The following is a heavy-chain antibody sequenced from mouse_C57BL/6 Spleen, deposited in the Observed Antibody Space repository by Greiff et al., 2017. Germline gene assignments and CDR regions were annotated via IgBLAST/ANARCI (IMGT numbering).Heavy chain of an antibody. CDR3: ARGDGEYGSSYWYYFDY. V-gene: IGHV1-58*01. D-gene: IGHD1-1*01. Sequence: VQLQQSGAELVRPGSSVKMSCKTSGYTFTSYGINRVKQRPGKGREWIGYIYIGNGNTEYNEKFKGKATLTSDTSSSTAYMQLSILTSEYSAIYFCARGDGEYGSSYWYYFDYWGQGTTLTVSS. CDR1: GYTFTSYG. J-gene: IGHJ2*01. CDR2: IYIGNGNT.